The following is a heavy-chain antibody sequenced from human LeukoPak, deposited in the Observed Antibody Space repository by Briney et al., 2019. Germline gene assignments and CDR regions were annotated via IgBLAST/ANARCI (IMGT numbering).Heavy chain of an antibody. CDR3: ARFSIAVAGRDY. CDR2: IYYSGST. Sequence: SETLSLTCTVSGGSISSSSYYWGWIRQPPGKGPEWIGSIYYSGSTYYNPSLKSRVTISVDTSKNQFSLKLSSVTAADTAVYYCARFSIAVAGRDYWGQGTLVTVSS. D-gene: IGHD6-19*01. V-gene: IGHV4-39*01. J-gene: IGHJ4*02. CDR1: GGSISSSSYY.